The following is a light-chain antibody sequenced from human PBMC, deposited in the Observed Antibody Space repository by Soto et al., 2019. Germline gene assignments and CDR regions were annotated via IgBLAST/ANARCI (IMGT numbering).Light chain of an antibody. Sequence: EIVLTQSPATLSLSPGERATLSCRASQRVNNYLAWYQQKPGQAPRLLIYDTSNRATGIPARFSGSGSGTDFTLTISSLEPEDFAIYYCQQRSNWPLITFGQGTLLEI. CDR3: QQRSNWPLIT. CDR2: DTS. CDR1: QRVNNY. V-gene: IGKV3-11*01. J-gene: IGKJ5*01.